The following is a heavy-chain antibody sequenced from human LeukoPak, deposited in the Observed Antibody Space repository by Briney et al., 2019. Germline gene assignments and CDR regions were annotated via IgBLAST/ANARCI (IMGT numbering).Heavy chain of an antibody. V-gene: IGHV3-66*01. CDR1: GFTVSSNY. CDR2: IYSGGST. J-gene: IGHJ4*02. CDR3: ARNRDYGQTGYFDY. Sequence: GGSLRLSCAASGFTVSSNYMSWVRQSPGKGLEWLSVIYSGGSTYYTDSVKGRFNIYRDHSKNTLYLQLNSLRAEDTAVYYCARNRDYGQTGYFDYWGQGTLVTVSS. D-gene: IGHD4/OR15-4a*01.